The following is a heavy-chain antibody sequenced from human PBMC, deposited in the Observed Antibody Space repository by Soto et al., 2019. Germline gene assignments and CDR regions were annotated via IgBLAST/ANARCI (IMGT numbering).Heavy chain of an antibody. D-gene: IGHD6-6*01. CDR2: IYCNGNT. J-gene: IGHJ4*02. V-gene: IGHV4-31*03. CDR1: GGSISLGGYY. CDR3: ARTYTSSPYFGY. Sequence: SETLSLTCTVSGGSISLGGYYWSWIRQHPGKGLEWIGYIYCNGNTYYNPSLKSRVTISLDTSKKQFSLKLSSVTAADTAVYYCARTYTSSPYFGYWGQGTLVTVSS.